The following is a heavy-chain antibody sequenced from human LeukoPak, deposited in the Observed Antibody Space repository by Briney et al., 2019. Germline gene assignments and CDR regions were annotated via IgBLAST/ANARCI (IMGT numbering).Heavy chain of an antibody. CDR2: IKQDGREK. V-gene: IGHV3-7*01. CDR1: GLTFSNYW. J-gene: IGHJ4*02. CDR3: ASGAGVFDY. D-gene: IGHD3-10*01. Sequence: GGSLRLSCAASGLTFSNYWMSWVRQAPGKGLEWVANIKQDGREKYHVDSVKGRFTISRDNAKNSLYLQMSSLGAEDTAVYFCASGAGVFDYWGQGTLVTVSS.